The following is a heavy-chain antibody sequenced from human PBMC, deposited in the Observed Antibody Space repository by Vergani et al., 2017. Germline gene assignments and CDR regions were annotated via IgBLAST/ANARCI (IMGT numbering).Heavy chain of an antibody. D-gene: IGHD1-26*01. J-gene: IGHJ6*02. CDR3: ARDARELPHLYYYYGMDV. V-gene: IGHV3-21*01. CDR2: ISRSSDYI. Sequence: EVQLVESGGGLVKPGGSLRLACAASGFTFSSYSMNWVRQTPGKGREWVASISRSSDYIYYADSVKGRFTISRDNAEISLYLQMNSLRAADTAVYYCARDARELPHLYYYYGMDVWGQGTTVTVSS. CDR1: GFTFSSYS.